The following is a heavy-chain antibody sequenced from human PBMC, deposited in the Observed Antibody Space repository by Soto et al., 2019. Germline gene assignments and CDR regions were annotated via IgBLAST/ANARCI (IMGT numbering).Heavy chain of an antibody. V-gene: IGHV1-69*02. J-gene: IGHJ4*02. CDR2: IIPILGIA. CDR1: GGTFSSYT. D-gene: IGHD1-1*01. Sequence: ASVKVSCKASGGTFSSYTISWVRQAPGQGLEWMGRIIPILGIANYAQKFQGRVTITADKSTSTAYMELSSLRSEDTAVYYCASVFIENWNDALYFDYWGQGTLVTVSS. CDR3: ASVFIENWNDALYFDY.